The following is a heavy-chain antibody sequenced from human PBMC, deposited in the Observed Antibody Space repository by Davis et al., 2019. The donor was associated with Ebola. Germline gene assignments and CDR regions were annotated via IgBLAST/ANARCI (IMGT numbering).Heavy chain of an antibody. J-gene: IGHJ4*02. V-gene: IGHV1-18*01. D-gene: IGHD2-15*01. CDR2: ISAYNGNT. CDR1: GFTFTSSA. CDR3: ARGYCSGGSCYSGDY. Sequence: ASVKVSCKASGFTFTSSAVQWVRQARGQRLEWMGWISAYNGNTNYAQKLQGRVTMTTDTSTSTAYMELRSLRSDDTAVYYCARGYCSGGSCYSGDYWGQGTLVTVSS.